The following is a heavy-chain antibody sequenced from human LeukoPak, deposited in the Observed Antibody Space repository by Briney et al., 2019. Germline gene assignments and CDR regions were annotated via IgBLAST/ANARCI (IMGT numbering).Heavy chain of an antibody. CDR1: EFTFSGFW. CDR2: INSDGSEG. D-gene: IGHD6-6*01. V-gene: IGHV3-7*03. J-gene: IGHJ3*01. Sequence: GSLRLSCAVSEFTFSGFWMSWSRQAPGKGLEWVASINSDGSEGYYADVVKGRFTISRDNAKNSLYLQINSLRAEDTAVYYCARSSYSSSSSVWGQGIMVTVSS. CDR3: ARSSYSSSSSV.